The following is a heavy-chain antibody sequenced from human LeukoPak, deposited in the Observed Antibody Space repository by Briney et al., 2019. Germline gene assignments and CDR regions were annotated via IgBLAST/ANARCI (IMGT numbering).Heavy chain of an antibody. J-gene: IGHJ4*02. D-gene: IGHD1-26*01. CDR1: GFTFSTYW. V-gene: IGHV3-7*01. Sequence: PGGSLRLSCAASGFTFSTYWMGWVRQAPGKGLEWVAKIKPDGSEKDHVDSVKGRFTISRDNAKNSLYLQLNSLRAEDTAVYYCARDQNGKIDYWGQGTLVTVSS. CDR2: IKPDGSEK. CDR3: ARDQNGKIDY.